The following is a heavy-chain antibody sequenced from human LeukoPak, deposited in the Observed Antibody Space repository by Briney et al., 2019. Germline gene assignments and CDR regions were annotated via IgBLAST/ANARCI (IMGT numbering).Heavy chain of an antibody. CDR2: ISKEGSNK. CDR1: GFTFSTYP. CDR3: VKRGSDGGPYFFDY. D-gene: IGHD3-3*01. Sequence: GGSLRLSCGASGFTFSTYPMHWVRQAPGKGLEWVAAISKEGSNKYYADSVKGRYTISRDSSKNMLYLEMNSLSGEDTAVYYCVKRGSDGGPYFFDYWGQGTLVTVSS. J-gene: IGHJ4*02. V-gene: IGHV3-30*18.